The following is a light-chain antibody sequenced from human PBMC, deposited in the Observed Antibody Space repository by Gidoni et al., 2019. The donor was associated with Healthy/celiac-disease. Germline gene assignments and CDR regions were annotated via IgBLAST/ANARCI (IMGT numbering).Light chain of an antibody. V-gene: IGKV3-15*01. CDR2: GAS. Sequence: EIVMTQSPATLSVSPGERVTLSCRASQSVSSNLAWYQQKPGQAPRLLIYGASTRATGIPARFSGTGSGTDFTLTISSLQSEDFAVYYCQQYNNWPPWTFGQGTKLEIK. CDR1: QSVSSN. J-gene: IGKJ1*01. CDR3: QQYNNWPPWT.